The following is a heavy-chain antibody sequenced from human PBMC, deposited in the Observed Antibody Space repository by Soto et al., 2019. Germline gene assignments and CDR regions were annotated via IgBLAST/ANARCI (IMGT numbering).Heavy chain of an antibody. D-gene: IGHD6-13*01. CDR2: ISSSSSYI. J-gene: IGHJ4*02. CDR3: ARDGLSSWYVPLDY. Sequence: PGGSLRLSCAASGFTFSSYSMNWVRQAPGKGLEWVSSISSSSSYIYYADSVKGRFTISRDNAKNSLYLQMNSLRAEDTAVYYCARDGLSSWYVPLDYWGQGTLVTVSS. CDR1: GFTFSSYS. V-gene: IGHV3-21*01.